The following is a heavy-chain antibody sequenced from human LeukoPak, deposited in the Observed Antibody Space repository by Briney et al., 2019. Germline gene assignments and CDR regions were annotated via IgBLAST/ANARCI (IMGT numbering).Heavy chain of an antibody. D-gene: IGHD6-6*01. CDR3: ARGFDSIAARPLDY. CDR2: IYSGGST. V-gene: IGHV3-53*01. CDR1: GFTVSSNY. J-gene: IGHJ4*02. Sequence: GGSLRLSCAASGFTVSSNYMSWVRQAPGKGLEWVSVIYSGGSTYYADSVKGRFTISRDNSKNTLYLQMNSLRAEDTAVYYCARGFDSIAARPLDYWGQGTLVTVSS.